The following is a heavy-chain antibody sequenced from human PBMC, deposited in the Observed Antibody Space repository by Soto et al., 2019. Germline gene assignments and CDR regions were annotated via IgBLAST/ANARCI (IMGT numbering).Heavy chain of an antibody. CDR2: MNPNSGNT. J-gene: IGHJ6*03. V-gene: IGHV1-8*01. D-gene: IGHD2-2*01. CDR1: GYTFTSYD. Sequence: ASVKVSCKASGYTFTSYDINWVRQATGQGLERMRWMNPNSGNTGYAQKFQGRVTMTRNTSLSTAYMELSSLRSEDTAVFYCARGAVPAARYVYYYYMDVWGKGTTVTVSS. CDR3: ARGAVPAARYVYYYYMDV.